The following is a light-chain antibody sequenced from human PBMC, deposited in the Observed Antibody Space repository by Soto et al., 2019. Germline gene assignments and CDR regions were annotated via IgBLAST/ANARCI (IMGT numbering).Light chain of an antibody. CDR3: QQCNSWPRT. CDR1: QSVSGN. CDR2: GAS. J-gene: IGKJ2*01. V-gene: IGKV3-15*01. Sequence: EIVMTQSPATLSVSPGERATLSCRASQSVSGNLAWYQHKPGQAPRLLIYGASTRATGIPARFSGSGSVTEFTLTISSLLSEDFAVYYCQQCNSWPRTFGQGTKLEIK.